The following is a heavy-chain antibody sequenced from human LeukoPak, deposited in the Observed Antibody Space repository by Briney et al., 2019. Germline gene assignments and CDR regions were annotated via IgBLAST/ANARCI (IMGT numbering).Heavy chain of an antibody. V-gene: IGHV4-59*01. CDR3: ARSAYCGGDCQRFDY. D-gene: IGHD2-21*02. CDR2: IYYSGST. J-gene: IGHJ4*02. CDR1: GGSISSYY. Sequence: SETLSLTCTVSGGSISSYYWSWIRQPPGKGLEWIGYIYYSGSTNYNPSLKSRGTISVDTSKNQFSLKLSSVTAADTAVYYCARSAYCGGDCQRFDYWGQGTLVTVSS.